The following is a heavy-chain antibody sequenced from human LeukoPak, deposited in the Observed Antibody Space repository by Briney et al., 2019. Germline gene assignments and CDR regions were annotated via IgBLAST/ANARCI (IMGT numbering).Heavy chain of an antibody. D-gene: IGHD6-19*01. J-gene: IGHJ4*02. V-gene: IGHV4-31*03. CDR2: VFYGGST. CDR3: ASGIAVAGPSDY. CDR1: GGSIISGGDC. Sequence: SETLSLTCTVSGGSIISGGDCWSYIRLHPGKGLEWIGYVFYGGSTYYNPSLKSRVPMSLDTSKNQFSLKLSSVTAADTAVYYCASGIAVAGPSDYWGQGTLVTVSS.